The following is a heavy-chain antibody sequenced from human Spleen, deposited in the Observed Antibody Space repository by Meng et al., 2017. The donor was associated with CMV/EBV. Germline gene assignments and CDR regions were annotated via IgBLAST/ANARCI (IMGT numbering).Heavy chain of an antibody. D-gene: IGHD4-17*01. CDR1: GGSFSGYY. V-gene: IGHV4-34*01. Sequence: QGQLQQWGEGLFKPSEHLSLTCAVYGGSFSGYYWSWIRQPPGKGLEWIGEINHSGSTNYNPSLKSRVTTSVDTSKNQFSLKLSSVTAADTAVYYCARRYGASAYNWFDPWGQGTLVTVSS. J-gene: IGHJ5*02. CDR3: ARRYGASAYNWFDP. CDR2: INHSGST.